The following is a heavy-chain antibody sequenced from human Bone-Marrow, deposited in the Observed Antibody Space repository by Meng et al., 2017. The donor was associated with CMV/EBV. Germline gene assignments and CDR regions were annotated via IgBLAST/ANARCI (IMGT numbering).Heavy chain of an antibody. CDR2: IIPIFGTA. V-gene: IGHV1-69*05. CDR1: GGTFSSYA. D-gene: IGHD2-2*01. CDR3: ASTVVVPAATSYYYYYGMDV. J-gene: IGHJ6*02. Sequence: SVKVSCKASGGTFSSYAISWVRQATGQGLEWMGGIIPIFGTANYAQKFQGRVTITTDESTSTAYMELSSLRSEDTAVYYCASTVVVPAATSYYYYYGMDVWGQGTTVTVSS.